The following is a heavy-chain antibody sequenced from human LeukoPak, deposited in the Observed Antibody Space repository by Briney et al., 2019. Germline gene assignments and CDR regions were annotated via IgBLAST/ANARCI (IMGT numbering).Heavy chain of an antibody. CDR2: ISYEGSNT. J-gene: IGHJ4*02. D-gene: IGHD6-19*01. Sequence: TGGSLRLSCAASGFTFSSYGMHWVRQAPGKGLEWVAVISYEGSNTYYADSVKGRFTISRDNSKNTLYLQMNSLRAEDTALYYCAKDPFSCRSSGCHGIDYWGQGTLVTVSS. V-gene: IGHV3-30*18. CDR3: AKDPFSCRSSGCHGIDY. CDR1: GFTFSSYG.